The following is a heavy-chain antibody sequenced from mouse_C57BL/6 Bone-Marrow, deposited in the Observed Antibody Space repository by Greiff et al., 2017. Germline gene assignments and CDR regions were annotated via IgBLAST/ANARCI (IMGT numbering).Heavy chain of an antibody. CDR1: GYTFTSYW. V-gene: IGHV1-59*01. D-gene: IGHD1-1*01. CDR2: IDPSDSYT. J-gene: IGHJ1*03. CDR3: ARGREGYYGGYWYFDV. Sequence: QVHVKQPGAELVRPGTSVKLSCKASGYTFTSYWLHWVKQRPGQGLEWIGVIDPSDSYTNYNQKFKGKATLTVDTSSSTAYMQLSSLTSEDSAVYYCARGREGYYGGYWYFDVWGTGTTVTVSS.